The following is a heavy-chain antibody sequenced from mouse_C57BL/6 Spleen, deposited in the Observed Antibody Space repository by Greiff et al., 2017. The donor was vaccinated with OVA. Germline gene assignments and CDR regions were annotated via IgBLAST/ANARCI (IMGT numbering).Heavy chain of an antibody. J-gene: IGHJ4*01. CDR2: IHPNSGST. D-gene: IGHD1-1*01. V-gene: IGHV1-64*01. Sequence: QVQLQQPGAELVKPGASVKLSCKASGYTFTSYWMHWVKQRPGQGLEWIGMIHPNSGSTNYNEKFKSKATLTVDKSSSTAYMQLSSLTSEDSAVYYCARSLYYGSSPYAMDYWGQGTSVTVSS. CDR3: ARSLYYGSSPYAMDY. CDR1: GYTFTSYW.